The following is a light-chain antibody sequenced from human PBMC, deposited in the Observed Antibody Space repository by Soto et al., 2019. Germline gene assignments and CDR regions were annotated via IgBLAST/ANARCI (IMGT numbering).Light chain of an antibody. CDR2: EVT. Sequence: QSVLTQPASVSGSPGQSITISCTGTSSDVGSYNLVSWYQQHPGKAPKLMISEVTKRPSGVSNRFSGSKSGNTASLTISGLQPEDETDYYCCSYAGTSTYYVFGTGTKLTVL. V-gene: IGLV2-23*02. J-gene: IGLJ1*01. CDR1: SSDVGSYNL. CDR3: CSYAGTSTYYV.